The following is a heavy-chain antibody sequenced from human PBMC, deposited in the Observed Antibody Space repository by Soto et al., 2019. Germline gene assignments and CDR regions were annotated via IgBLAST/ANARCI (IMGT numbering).Heavy chain of an antibody. CDR1: GGTFSSYA. V-gene: IGHV1-69*06. J-gene: IGHJ6*02. CDR3: AWELVIAAAGTYYYYGMDV. Sequence: QVQLVQSGAEVKKPGSSVKVSCKASGGTFSSYAISWVRQAPGQGLEWMGGIIPIFGTANYAQKFQGRVTITADKSTSTAYMELSSLRSEDTAVYYCAWELVIAAAGTYYYYGMDVWGQGTTVTVSS. CDR2: IIPIFGTA. D-gene: IGHD6-13*01.